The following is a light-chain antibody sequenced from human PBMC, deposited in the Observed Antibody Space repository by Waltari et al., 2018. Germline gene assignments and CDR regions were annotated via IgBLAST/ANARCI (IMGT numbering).Light chain of an antibody. CDR3: QQYYSTFT. Sequence: DIVMTQSPDSLAVSLGERATIHCQSSQSVLYSSNNKNYLAWYQQKPGQPPKLLIYWASTRESGVPDRFSGSGSGTDFTLTISSLQAEDVAVYYCQQYYSTFTFGGGTKVEIK. CDR1: QSVLYSSNNKNY. CDR2: WAS. J-gene: IGKJ4*01. V-gene: IGKV4-1*01.